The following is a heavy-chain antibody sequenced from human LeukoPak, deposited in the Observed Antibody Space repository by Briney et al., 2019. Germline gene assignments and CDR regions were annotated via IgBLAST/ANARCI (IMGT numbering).Heavy chain of an antibody. V-gene: IGHV3-21*01. D-gene: IGHD6-6*01. Sequence: PGGSLRLSCGVSGFTFSSYSMNWVRQAPGKGLEWVSSISSSSRSRYYADSVKGRFTISRDNAKNSLYLQMNSLRAEDTAVYYCAREKYSSSSIPFDYWGQGTLVTVSS. CDR2: ISSSSRSR. CDR1: GFTFSSYS. CDR3: AREKYSSSSIPFDY. J-gene: IGHJ4*02.